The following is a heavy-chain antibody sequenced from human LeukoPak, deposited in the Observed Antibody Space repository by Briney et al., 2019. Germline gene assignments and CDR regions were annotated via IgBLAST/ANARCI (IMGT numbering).Heavy chain of an antibody. D-gene: IGHD3-3*01. V-gene: IGHV3-7*01. Sequence: GGSLRLSCEGSGFTFSNYWMSWVRQAPGKGLEWVANIKQDGSEKYYVDSVKGRFTISRDNAKNSLYLQMNSLRAEDTAVYYCARESRRFLPRNAFDIWGQGTMVTVSS. CDR3: ARESRRFLPRNAFDI. CDR1: GFTFSNYW. CDR2: IKQDGSEK. J-gene: IGHJ3*02.